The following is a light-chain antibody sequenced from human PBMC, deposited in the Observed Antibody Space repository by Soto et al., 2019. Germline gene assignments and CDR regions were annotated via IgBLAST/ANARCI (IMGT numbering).Light chain of an antibody. CDR2: YAS. Sequence: EMVMTQSPATLSVSPGQRPTLSCRASQNLSRNLAWYQQQPGQAPRLLIFYASTRATGIPARFSGSGSGTDFTLTISSLQSEDFAVYYCQQYDKWPHTFGQGTKLEIK. CDR1: QNLSRN. J-gene: IGKJ2*01. CDR3: QQYDKWPHT. V-gene: IGKV3-15*01.